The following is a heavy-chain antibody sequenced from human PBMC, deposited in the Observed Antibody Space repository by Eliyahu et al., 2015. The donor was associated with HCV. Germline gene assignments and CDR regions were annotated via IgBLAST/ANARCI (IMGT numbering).Heavy chain of an antibody. CDR3: ARGVEVELRDYGLRWFDP. J-gene: IGHJ5*02. CDR2: INAGNGNT. Sequence: QVQLVQSGAEVKKPGASVKVSCKASGYTFTSYAMHWVRQAPGQRLEWMGWINAGNGNTKYSQKFQGRVTITRDTSASTAYMELSSLRSEDTAVYYCARGVEVELRDYGLRWFDPWGQGTLVTVSS. V-gene: IGHV1-3*01. D-gene: IGHD1-7*01. CDR1: GYTFTSYA.